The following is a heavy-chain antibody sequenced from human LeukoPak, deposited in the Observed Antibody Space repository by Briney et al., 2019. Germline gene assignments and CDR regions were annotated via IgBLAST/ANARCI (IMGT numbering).Heavy chain of an antibody. V-gene: IGHV3-23*01. CDR1: GFTFSSYA. D-gene: IGHD3-3*01. Sequence: GGSLRLSCAGSGFTFSSYAMSWVRRAPGKGLEWVSAISGSGGSTYYADSVKGRFTISRDNSKNTLYLQMNSLRAEDTAVYYCAKTYYDFWSGYDYWGQGTLVTVSS. J-gene: IGHJ4*02. CDR2: ISGSGGST. CDR3: AKTYYDFWSGYDY.